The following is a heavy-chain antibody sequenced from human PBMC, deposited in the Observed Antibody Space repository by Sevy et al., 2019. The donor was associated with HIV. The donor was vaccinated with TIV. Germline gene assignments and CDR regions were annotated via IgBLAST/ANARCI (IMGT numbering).Heavy chain of an antibody. CDR3: AKDIGYGGTSNYHNYGMDV. V-gene: IGHV3-9*01. Sequence: GGSLRLSCAVSGFTFEDYAMHWVRQAPGKGLEWVSGISWNSGSIGQADSVKGRFTISRDNAKNSLYLQMNSLRAEDTDLYYCAKDIGYGGTSNYHNYGMDVWGQGTMVTVSS. CDR2: ISWNSGSI. CDR1: GFTFEDYA. D-gene: IGHD4-17*01. J-gene: IGHJ6*02.